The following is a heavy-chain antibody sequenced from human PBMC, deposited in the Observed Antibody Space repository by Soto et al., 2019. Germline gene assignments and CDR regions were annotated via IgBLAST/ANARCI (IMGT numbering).Heavy chain of an antibody. CDR1: GDSISGINNY. CDR2: ISYSGTT. Sequence: TLSLTCTVSGDSISGINNYWSWIRQPPGEGLEWIGFISYSGTTSYSPSLKSRVAISLDTSKNQFSLSLNFVTAADTAVYYCARGRGYSYGLDPWGQGSLVTVSS. J-gene: IGHJ5*02. CDR3: ARGRGYSYGLDP. D-gene: IGHD5-18*01. V-gene: IGHV4-30-4*01.